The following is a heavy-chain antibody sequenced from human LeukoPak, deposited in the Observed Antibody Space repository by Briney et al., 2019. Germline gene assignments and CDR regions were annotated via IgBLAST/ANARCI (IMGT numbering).Heavy chain of an antibody. Sequence: GGSLRLSCAASGFSFSTYWMHWVRQGPGKGLVWVSTISSDGSTTKYVDSVKGRFTISRDNAKNTLYLQMNSLRAEDTAVYYCARGYSFSLDSWGQGTLVTVSS. CDR2: ISSDGSTT. V-gene: IGHV3-74*03. J-gene: IGHJ4*02. D-gene: IGHD5-18*01. CDR1: GFSFSTYW. CDR3: ARGYSFSLDS.